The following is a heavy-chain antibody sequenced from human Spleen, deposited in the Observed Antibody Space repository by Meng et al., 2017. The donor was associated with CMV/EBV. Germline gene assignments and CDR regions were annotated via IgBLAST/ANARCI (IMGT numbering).Heavy chain of an antibody. J-gene: IGHJ4*02. Sequence: GESLKISCAASGFTFSNCWMHWVRQAPGKGLVWVSRINSDGSSTSYADSVKGRFTISREISKNTLYLQMNSLRSEDTAIYYCAKDRGLVYYFTHWGQGTLVTVSS. D-gene: IGHD2-8*01. CDR3: AKDRGLVYYFTH. CDR1: GFTFSNCW. CDR2: INSDGSST. V-gene: IGHV3-74*01.